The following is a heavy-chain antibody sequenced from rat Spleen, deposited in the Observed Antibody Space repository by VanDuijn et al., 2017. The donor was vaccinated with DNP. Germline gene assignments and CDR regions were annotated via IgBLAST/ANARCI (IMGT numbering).Heavy chain of an antibody. D-gene: IGHD4-3*01. J-gene: IGHJ2*01. CDR1: GFTFSNYG. CDR2: ITASSGTT. V-gene: IGHV5S23*01. CDR3: IRWNSGHFDY. Sequence: EVQLVESGGGLVQPGNSLKLSCAASGFTFSNYGMAWVRQAPKKGLEWVATITASSGTTYYRDSVKGRFAISTDNAKNTLYLQMNSLRSEDMATYYCIRWNSGHFDYWGQGVMVTVSS.